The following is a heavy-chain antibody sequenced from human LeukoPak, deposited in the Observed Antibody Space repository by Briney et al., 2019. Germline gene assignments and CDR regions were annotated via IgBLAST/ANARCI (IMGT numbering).Heavy chain of an antibody. CDR3: ARAEGGSSGWYYGYYYYYGMDV. CDR1: GFTFSSYD. V-gene: IGHV3-7*01. CDR2: IKQDGSEK. J-gene: IGHJ6*02. Sequence: PGGSLRLSCAASGFTFSSYDMHWVRQAPGKGLEWVANIKQDGSEKYYVDSVKGRFTISRDNAKNSLYLQMNSLRAEDTAVYYCARAEGGSSGWYYGYYYYYGMDVWGQGTTVTVSS. D-gene: IGHD6-19*01.